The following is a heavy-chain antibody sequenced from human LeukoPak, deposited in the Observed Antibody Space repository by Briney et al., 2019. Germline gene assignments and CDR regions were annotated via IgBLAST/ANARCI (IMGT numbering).Heavy chain of an antibody. V-gene: IGHV1-69*13. CDR2: IIPIFGTA. D-gene: IGHD1-1*01. CDR1: GSTFSSYA. J-gene: IGHJ3*02. CDR3: ARDRGTTGTADAFDI. Sequence: SVKVSCKASGSTFSSYAISWVRQAPGQGLEWMGGIIPIFGTANYAQKFQGRVTITADESTSTAYMELSSLRSEDTAVYYCARDRGTTGTADAFDIWGQGTMVTVSS.